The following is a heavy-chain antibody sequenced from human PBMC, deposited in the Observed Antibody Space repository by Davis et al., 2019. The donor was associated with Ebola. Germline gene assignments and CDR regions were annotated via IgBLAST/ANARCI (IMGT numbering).Heavy chain of an antibody. Sequence: GESLKISCAASGFTFSSYGMHWVRQAPGKGLEWVAVIWYDGSNKYYADSVKGRFTISRDNSKNTLYLQMNSLRAEDTAVYYCARETADYDYIWGSYRYTGNWFDPWGQGTLVTVSS. CDR1: GFTFSSYG. V-gene: IGHV3-33*01. CDR2: IWYDGSNK. CDR3: ARETADYDYIWGSYRYTGNWFDP. J-gene: IGHJ5*02. D-gene: IGHD3-16*02.